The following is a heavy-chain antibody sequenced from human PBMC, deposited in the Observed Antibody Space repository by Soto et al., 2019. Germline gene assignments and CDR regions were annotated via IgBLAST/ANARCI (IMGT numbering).Heavy chain of an antibody. CDR3: AREVAPWDTVTTMGGHDAFDI. CDR1: GYSFTSYW. J-gene: IGHJ3*02. Sequence: GESLKISCKGSGYSFTSYWIGWVRQMPGKGLEWMGIIYPGDSDTRYSPSFQGQVTISADKSISTAYLQLSSLKASDTAMYYCAREVAPWDTVTTMGGHDAFDIWGQGTMVTVSS. D-gene: IGHD4-17*01. V-gene: IGHV5-51*01. CDR2: IYPGDSDT.